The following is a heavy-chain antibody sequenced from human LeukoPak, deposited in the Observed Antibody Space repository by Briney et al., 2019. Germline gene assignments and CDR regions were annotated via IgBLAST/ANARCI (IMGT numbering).Heavy chain of an antibody. J-gene: IGHJ3*02. D-gene: IGHD3-22*01. V-gene: IGHV3-30-3*01. CDR2: ISHDGNNK. Sequence: GGSLRLSCAASGFTFGSYAMHWVRQAPGKGLEWVAIISHDGNNKYNADSVKGRFTISRDNSKNTLYLQMNSLRAEDTAVYYCARASYHYDSSNSKGAFDIWGQGTMVTVSS. CDR3: ARASYHYDSSNSKGAFDI. CDR1: GFTFGSYA.